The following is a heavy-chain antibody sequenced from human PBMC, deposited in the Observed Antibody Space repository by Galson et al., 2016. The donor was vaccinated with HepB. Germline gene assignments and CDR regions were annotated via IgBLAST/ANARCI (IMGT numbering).Heavy chain of an antibody. V-gene: IGHV1-69*01. D-gene: IGHD2-15*01. CDR2: IIPIFGTI. Sequence: SCKAAGDTFSSFTISWLRQAPGQGLEWMGGIIPIFGTINYAQKFQGRVTITADESTSTVYMELSSLRSEDTAVYFCARDPLFCSGGRCYRDAYNCPDYWGQGTLVTVSS. CDR1: GDTFSSFT. J-gene: IGHJ4*02. CDR3: ARDPLFCSGGRCYRDAYNCPDY.